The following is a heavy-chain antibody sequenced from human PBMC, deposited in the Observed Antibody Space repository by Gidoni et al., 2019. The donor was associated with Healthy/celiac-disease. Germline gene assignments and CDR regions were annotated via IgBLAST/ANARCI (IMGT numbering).Heavy chain of an antibody. Sequence: QVQLVQSGAEVKKPGSSVKVSCKASGGTFSSYAISWVRQAPGQGLEWMGGIIPIFGTANYAQKFQGRVTITADESTSTAYMELSSLRSEDTAVYYCARAPRYYYDSSGYRGGFDYWGQGTLVTVSS. CDR3: ARAPRYYYDSSGYRGGFDY. V-gene: IGHV1-69*01. J-gene: IGHJ4*02. CDR1: GGTFSSYA. CDR2: IIPIFGTA. D-gene: IGHD3-22*01.